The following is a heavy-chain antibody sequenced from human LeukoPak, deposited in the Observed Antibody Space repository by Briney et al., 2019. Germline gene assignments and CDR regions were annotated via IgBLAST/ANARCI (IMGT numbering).Heavy chain of an antibody. CDR3: ARGLFTMVRRRSRYYFDY. CDR1: GGSISSYY. D-gene: IGHD3-10*01. Sequence: SETLSLTCTVSGGSISSYYWSWIRQPPGKGLEWIGYIYYSGSTNYNPSLKSRVTISVDTSKNQFSLKLSSVTAADTAVYYCARGLFTMVRRRSRYYFDYWGQGTLVTVSS. CDR2: IYYSGST. V-gene: IGHV4-59*01. J-gene: IGHJ4*02.